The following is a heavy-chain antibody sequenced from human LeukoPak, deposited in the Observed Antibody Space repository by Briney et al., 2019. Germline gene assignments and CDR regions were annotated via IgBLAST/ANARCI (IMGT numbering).Heavy chain of an antibody. CDR2: ISGDGGST. D-gene: IGHD5-18*01. V-gene: IGHV3-43*02. Sequence: GGSLRLSCAASGFTFDDYAMHWVRQAPGKGLEWASLISGDGGSTYYADSVKGRFTISRDNSKNSLYLQMNSLRTEDTALYYCAKESIPDTAREIYYFDYWGQGTLVTVSS. CDR3: AKESIPDTAREIYYFDY. J-gene: IGHJ4*02. CDR1: GFTFDDYA.